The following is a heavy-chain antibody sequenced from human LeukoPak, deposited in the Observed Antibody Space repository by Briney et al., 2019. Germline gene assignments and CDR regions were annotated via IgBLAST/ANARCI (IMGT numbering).Heavy chain of an antibody. J-gene: IGHJ4*02. Sequence: GGSLRLSCAASGFTFSSYWMGWVRQAPGKGLEWVANIKQDGSEKYYVDSVKGRFTISRDKAKNSLYLQMNSLRAEDTAVYYCARAGQYIVVVPAAMSRVDYWGQGTLVTVSS. CDR1: GFTFSSYW. V-gene: IGHV3-7*01. CDR3: ARAGQYIVVVPAAMSRVDY. CDR2: IKQDGSEK. D-gene: IGHD2-2*01.